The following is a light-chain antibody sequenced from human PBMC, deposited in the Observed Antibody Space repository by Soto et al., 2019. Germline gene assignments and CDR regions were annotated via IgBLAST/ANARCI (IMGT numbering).Light chain of an antibody. J-gene: IGLJ1*01. CDR3: QSYDSSLSGYV. V-gene: IGLV1-40*01. CDR2: ENN. Sequence: QSVLTQPPSVSEAPGXRVTISCTGSSSNIGAGYEAHWYQQVPGTAPKLLIYENNNRPSGVPDRFSGSKSGTSASLAITGLQAEDEAEYYCQSYDSSLSGYVFGTGTKVTVL. CDR1: SSNIGAGYE.